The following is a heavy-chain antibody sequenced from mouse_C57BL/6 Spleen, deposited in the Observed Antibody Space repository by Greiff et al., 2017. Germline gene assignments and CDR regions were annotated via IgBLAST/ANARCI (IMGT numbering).Heavy chain of an antibody. J-gene: IGHJ1*03. CDR3: AAPLYSSSYAGDFDV. CDR1: GYTFTSYW. Sequence: VQLQQPGAELVRPGTSVKLSCKASGYTFTSYWMHWVKQRPGQGLEWIGVIDPSDSYTNYNQKFKGKATLTVDTSSSTAYMQLSSLTSEDSAVXYCAAPLYSSSYAGDFDVWGTGTTVTVSS. D-gene: IGHD1-1*01. V-gene: IGHV1-59*01. CDR2: IDPSDSYT.